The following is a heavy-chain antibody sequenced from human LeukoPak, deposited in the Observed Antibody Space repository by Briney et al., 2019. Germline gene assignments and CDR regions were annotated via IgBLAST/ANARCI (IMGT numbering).Heavy chain of an antibody. CDR1: GGSISSYY. CDR2: IYYSGST. D-gene: IGHD3-9*01. J-gene: IGHJ3*02. Sequence: SETLSLTCTVSGGSISSYYWSWIRQPPGKGLEWIGYIYYSGSTNYNPSLKSRVTISVDTSKNQFSLKLSSVTAADTAVYYCAREGAWGDILTGYYWDDAFDIWGQGTMVTVSS. CDR3: AREGAWGDILTGYYWDDAFDI. V-gene: IGHV4-59*01.